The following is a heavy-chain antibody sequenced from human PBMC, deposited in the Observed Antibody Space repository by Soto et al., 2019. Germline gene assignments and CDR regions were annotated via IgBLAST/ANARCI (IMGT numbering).Heavy chain of an antibody. CDR2: ISYDGSNK. J-gene: IGHJ4*02. V-gene: IGHV3-30*18. CDR1: GFTFSSYG. Sequence: GGSLRLSCAASGFTFSSYGMHWVRQAPGKGLEWVAVISYDGSNKYYAESVKGRFTISRDNSKNTLYLQMNSLRAEDTAVYYCAKDQGLNHLGAVLYYFDYWGQGNLVTVSS. D-gene: IGHD2-15*01. CDR3: AKDQGLNHLGAVLYYFDY.